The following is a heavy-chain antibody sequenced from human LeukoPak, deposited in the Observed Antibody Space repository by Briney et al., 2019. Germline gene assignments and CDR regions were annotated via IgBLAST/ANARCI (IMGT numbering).Heavy chain of an antibody. CDR3: AGGYSSSWYYYYYYGMDV. CDR1: GFTFSSYS. Sequence: RTGGSLRLSCAASGFTFSSYSMNWVRQAPGKGLEWVSYISSSSSTIYYADSVKGRFTISRDNAENSLYLQMNSLRAEDTAVYYCAGGYSSSWYYYYYYGMDVWGQGTTVTVSS. D-gene: IGHD6-13*01. CDR2: ISSSSSTI. J-gene: IGHJ6*02. V-gene: IGHV3-48*01.